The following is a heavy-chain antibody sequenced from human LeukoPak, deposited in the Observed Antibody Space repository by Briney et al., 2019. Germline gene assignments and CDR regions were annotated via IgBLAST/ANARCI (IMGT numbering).Heavy chain of an antibody. CDR1: GGSISSGSYY. V-gene: IGHV4-61*02. CDR3: AREGCTNGVCFLYYYYMDV. D-gene: IGHD2-8*01. J-gene: IGHJ6*03. CDR2: IYTSGST. Sequence: PSQTLSLXCTVSGGSISSGSYYWSWIRQPAGKGLEWIGRIYTSGSTNYNPSLKSRVTISVDTSKNQFSLKLSSVTAADTAVYYCAREGCTNGVCFLYYYYMDVWGKGTTVTVSS.